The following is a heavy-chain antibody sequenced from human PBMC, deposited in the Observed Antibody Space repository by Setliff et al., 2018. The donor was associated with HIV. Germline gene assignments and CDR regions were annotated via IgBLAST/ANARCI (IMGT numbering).Heavy chain of an antibody. J-gene: IGHJ4*02. CDR1: AGSIRSSTYY. CDR3: ARQVTVVGYFETAAGSFNY. CDR2: IYYSGST. Sequence: SETLSLTCTVSAGSIRSSTYYWAWIRQPPGKGLEWIGTIYYSGSTYYNPSLKSRVTISTDTSKNQFSLKVRSVTAADTAVYYCARQVTVVGYFETAAGSFNYWGPGTLVTV. D-gene: IGHD2-21*01. V-gene: IGHV4-39*01.